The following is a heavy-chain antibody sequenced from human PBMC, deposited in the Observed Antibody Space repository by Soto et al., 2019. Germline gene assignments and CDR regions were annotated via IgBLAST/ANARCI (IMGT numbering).Heavy chain of an antibody. V-gene: IGHV3-48*01. CDR3: ARDHYSNFDY. CDR2: ISSSSSTI. Sequence: GGSLRLSCAASGFTFSSYSMNWVRQAPGKGLEWVSYISSSSSTIYYADSVKGRFTISRDNAKNSLYLQMNSLRAEDTAVYYCARDHYSNFDYWGQGTLVTVSS. CDR1: GFTFSSYS. J-gene: IGHJ4*02. D-gene: IGHD3-10*01.